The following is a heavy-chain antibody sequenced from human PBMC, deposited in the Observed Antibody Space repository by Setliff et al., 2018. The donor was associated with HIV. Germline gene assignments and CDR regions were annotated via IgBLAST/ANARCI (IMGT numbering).Heavy chain of an antibody. Sequence: ASVKVSCKASGYTFSNYGITWVRQAPGQGLEWMGWITSYNGNTYYAKKFKGRVTMTTDTSASIAYMELKSLRSEDTAVYYCARDHHSGRGSNFPWYSDLWGRGTLVTVSS. CDR2: ITSYNGNT. CDR3: ARDHHSGRGSNFPWYSDL. V-gene: IGHV1-18*01. D-gene: IGHD1-26*01. CDR1: GYTFSNYG. J-gene: IGHJ2*01.